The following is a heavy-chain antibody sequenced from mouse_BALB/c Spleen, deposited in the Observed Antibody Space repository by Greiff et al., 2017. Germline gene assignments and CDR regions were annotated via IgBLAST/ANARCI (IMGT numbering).Heavy chain of an antibody. Sequence: VMLVESGPGLVAPSQSLSITCTVSGFSLTSYDISWIRQPPGKGLEWLGVIWTGGGTNYNSAFMSRLSISKDNSKSQVFLKMNSLQTDDTAIYYCVRDLYGNYGYFDYWGQGTTLTVSS. V-gene: IGHV2-9-2*01. CDR3: VRDLYGNYGYFDY. CDR1: GFSLTSYD. CDR2: IWTGGGT. J-gene: IGHJ2*01. D-gene: IGHD2-1*01.